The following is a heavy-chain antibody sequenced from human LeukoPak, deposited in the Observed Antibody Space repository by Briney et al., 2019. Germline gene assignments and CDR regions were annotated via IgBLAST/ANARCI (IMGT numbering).Heavy chain of an antibody. CDR2: IYYSGST. D-gene: IGHD3-10*01. CDR1: GGSISSGDYY. CDR3: ARAIASSGSRLFDY. Sequence: SETLSLTCTVSGGSISSGDYYWSWIRQPPGKGLEWIGYIYYSGSTYYTPSLKSRVTISLDTSKNQFPLRLSSVTAADTAVYYCARAIASSGSRLFDYWGQGTLVTVSS. J-gene: IGHJ4*02. V-gene: IGHV4-30-4*01.